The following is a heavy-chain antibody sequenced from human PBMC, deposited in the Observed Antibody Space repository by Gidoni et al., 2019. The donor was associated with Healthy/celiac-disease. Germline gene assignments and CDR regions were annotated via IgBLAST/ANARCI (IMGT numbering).Heavy chain of an antibody. J-gene: IGHJ4*02. Sequence: EVQLVESGGGLVQPWGSLRLSCAASGFTFRSDAMRWVRQAPGKGLEWVSAISGSGGSTYYADSVKGRFTISRDNSKNTLYLQMNSLRAEDTAVYYCAKVGRRKSHRMQLWGDFDYWGQGTLVTVSS. V-gene: IGHV3-23*04. CDR1: GFTFRSDA. D-gene: IGHD5-18*01. CDR3: AKVGRRKSHRMQLWGDFDY. CDR2: ISGSGGST.